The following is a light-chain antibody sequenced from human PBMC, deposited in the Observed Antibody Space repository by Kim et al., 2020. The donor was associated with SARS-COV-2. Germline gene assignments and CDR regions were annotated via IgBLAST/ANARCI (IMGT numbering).Light chain of an antibody. CDR2: RNN. CDR1: NNNVGNQG. Sequence: RHTATLTSTGNNNNVGNQGAAWLQQHQGHPPKLLSYRNNNRPSGISERFSASRSGDTASLTITGLQPEDETDYYCSAWDSSLNAWVFGGGTQLTVL. V-gene: IGLV10-54*04. CDR3: SAWDSSLNAWV. J-gene: IGLJ3*02.